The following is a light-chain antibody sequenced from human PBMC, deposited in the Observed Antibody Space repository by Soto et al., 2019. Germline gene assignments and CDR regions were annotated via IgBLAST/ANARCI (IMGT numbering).Light chain of an antibody. J-gene: IGLJ3*02. CDR2: EVS. CDR1: SSDVGGYTY. Sequence: QSALTQPASVSGSPGQSITISCTGTSSDVGGYTYVSWYQQHPGKAPKLMIYEVSNRPSGVSNRFSGAKSGNTASLTNSGLQAEDEADYYCSSYTISSTRVFGGGTKLTVL. V-gene: IGLV2-14*01. CDR3: SSYTISSTRV.